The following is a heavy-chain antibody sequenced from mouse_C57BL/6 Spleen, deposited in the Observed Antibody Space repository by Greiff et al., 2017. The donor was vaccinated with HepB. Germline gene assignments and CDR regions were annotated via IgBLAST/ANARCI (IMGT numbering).Heavy chain of an antibody. CDR1: GFTFSSYA. CDR2: ISSGGDYI. V-gene: IGHV5-9-1*02. Sequence: EVQVVESGEGLVKPGGSLKLSCAASGFTFSSYAMSWVRQTPEKRLEWVAYISSGGDYIYYADTVKGRFTISRDNARNNLYLQMSSLKSEDTAMYYCTRGYYGSSYYAMDYWGQGTSVTVSS. J-gene: IGHJ4*01. D-gene: IGHD1-1*01. CDR3: TRGYYGSSYYAMDY.